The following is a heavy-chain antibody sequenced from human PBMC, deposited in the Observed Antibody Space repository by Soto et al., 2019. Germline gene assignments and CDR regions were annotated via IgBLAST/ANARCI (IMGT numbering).Heavy chain of an antibody. CDR2: VHDSWGS. Sequence: PSETLSLTCAVSCGTISSYYWRWIRQPQGKGLEWIGYVHDSWGSHYNPSLKSRVAISLDTSKSQFFLRLTSVTAADTGVYFCARTLGPQVTGYVDSDYRWTIDQWGQGTLVTVSS. CDR3: ARTLGPQVTGYVDSDYRWTIDQ. CDR1: CGTISSYY. V-gene: IGHV4-59*08. D-gene: IGHD4-4*01. J-gene: IGHJ4*02.